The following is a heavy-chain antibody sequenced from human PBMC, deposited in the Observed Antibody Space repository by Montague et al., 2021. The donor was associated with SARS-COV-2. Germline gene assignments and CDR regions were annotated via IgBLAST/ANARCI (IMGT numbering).Heavy chain of an antibody. CDR1: GFSFGNYG. V-gene: IGHV3-30*18. CDR2: ISYDGSNK. D-gene: IGHD2-2*01. J-gene: IGHJ3*01. Sequence: SLRLSCAASGFSFGNYGMHWVRQAPGKGLEWVAVISYDGSNKYYADSVKGRFTISRDNSKNTLYLQMNSLRAEDTAVYYCAKGVSQLLMRDAFDLWGQGTVVTVSS. CDR3: AKGVSQLLMRDAFDL.